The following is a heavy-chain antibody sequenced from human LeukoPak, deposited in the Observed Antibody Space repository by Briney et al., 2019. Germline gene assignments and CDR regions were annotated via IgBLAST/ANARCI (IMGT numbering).Heavy chain of an antibody. V-gene: IGHV4-39*01. Sequence: SETLSLTCTVSGGSISSSSYYWGWIRQPPGKGLEWIGSIYYSGSTYYNPSLKNRVTISVDTSKNQFSLKLSSVTAADTAVYYCARRSADYYYYGMDVWGQGTTVTVSS. CDR3: ARRSADYYYYGMDV. CDR1: GGSISSSSYY. CDR2: IYYSGST. J-gene: IGHJ6*02.